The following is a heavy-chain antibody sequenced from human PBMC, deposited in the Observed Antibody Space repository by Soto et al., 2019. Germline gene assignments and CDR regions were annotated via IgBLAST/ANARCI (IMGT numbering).Heavy chain of an antibody. D-gene: IGHD2-15*01. CDR2: ISSSGVT. CDR3: ARVKRRSGTYSSWLDP. CDR1: GDSVNSGSHY. J-gene: IGHJ5*02. Sequence: QVQLQESGPGLVKPSETLSLTCIVSGDSVNSGSHYWTWIRQSPGTGLEWIGYISSSGVTTYSPSLKSRMIISTDRSRNLFSLSLRSVTAADTAVYYCARVKRRSGTYSSWLDPWGQGTLVTVS. V-gene: IGHV4-61*03.